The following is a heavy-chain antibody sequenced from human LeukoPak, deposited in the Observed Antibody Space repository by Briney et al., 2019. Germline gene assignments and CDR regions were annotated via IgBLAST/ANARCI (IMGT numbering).Heavy chain of an antibody. Sequence: PGGSLRLSCAASGFPFSSYSMHWVRQAPGKGLEGVSSISSSSSYIYYADSVKGRFTIPRDNANNSLYLQMNSLRAEDTAVYYCARAGPAWVYDYYYYYGMDVWGQGTTVTVSS. CDR3: ARAGPAWVYDYYYYYGMDV. D-gene: IGHD2-8*01. CDR1: GFPFSSYS. V-gene: IGHV3-21*01. CDR2: ISSSSSYI. J-gene: IGHJ6*02.